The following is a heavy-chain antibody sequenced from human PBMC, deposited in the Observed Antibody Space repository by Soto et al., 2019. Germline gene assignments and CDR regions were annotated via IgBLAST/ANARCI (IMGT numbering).Heavy chain of an antibody. D-gene: IGHD3-10*01. Sequence: TSETLALTCAVSGDFISNGYYWDWIRQPPGKGLEWIGSIYPTGTTYYNPSLKSRVTISVDTSKNHFSLKLTSVTAADTAVYYCARDANYGLYYFDHWGQGTLVTVSS. CDR2: IYPTGTT. J-gene: IGHJ4*02. CDR1: GDFISNGYY. CDR3: ARDANYGLYYFDH. V-gene: IGHV4-38-2*02.